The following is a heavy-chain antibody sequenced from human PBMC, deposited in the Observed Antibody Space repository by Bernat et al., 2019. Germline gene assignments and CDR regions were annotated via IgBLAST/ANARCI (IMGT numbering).Heavy chain of an antibody. J-gene: IGHJ3*02. CDR3: ARRGQMAGSVGDAFDI. V-gene: IGHV5-51*01. D-gene: IGHD6-19*01. CDR2: IYPGDSDT. Sequence: EMQLVQSGAEVKKPGESLKISCKGSGYNFTTYWIGWVRPMPGKGLEWMGIIYPGDSDTRYSPSLQGQVTISVDKSISIAYLQWSSLKASDTAIYYCARRGQMAGSVGDAFDIWGQGTMVTVSS. CDR1: GYNFTTYW.